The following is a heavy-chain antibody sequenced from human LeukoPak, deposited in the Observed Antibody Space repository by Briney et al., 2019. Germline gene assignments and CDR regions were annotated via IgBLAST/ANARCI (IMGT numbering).Heavy chain of an antibody. V-gene: IGHV3-23*01. J-gene: IGHJ4*02. CDR1: XFTFSSYA. CDR3: AKPPAMVKPNYFDY. Sequence: GGSLRLSCAASXFTFSSYAMSWVRQAPXXXXXWVSAISGSGGSTYYADSVKGRFTISRDNSKNTLYLQMNSLRAEDTAVYYCAKPPAMVKPNYFDYWGQGTLVTVSS. D-gene: IGHD5-18*01. CDR2: ISGSGGST.